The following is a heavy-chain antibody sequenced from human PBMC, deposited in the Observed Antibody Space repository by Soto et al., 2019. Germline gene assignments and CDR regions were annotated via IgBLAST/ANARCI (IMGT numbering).Heavy chain of an antibody. J-gene: IGHJ6*02. CDR1: GXTFTSYG. V-gene: IGHV1-18*01. Sequence: GXTFTSYGISWVRQAPGQGLEWMGWISAYNGNTNYAQKLQGRVTMTTDTSTSTAYMELRSLRSDDTAVYYCARSGYCSSTSCYEVDYYGMDVWGQGTTVTVSS. CDR2: ISAYNGNT. D-gene: IGHD2-2*01. CDR3: ARSGYCSSTSCYEVDYYGMDV.